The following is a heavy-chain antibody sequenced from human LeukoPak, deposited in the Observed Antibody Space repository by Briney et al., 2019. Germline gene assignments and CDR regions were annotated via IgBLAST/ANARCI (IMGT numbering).Heavy chain of an antibody. CDR3: ARAGVVITDNWFDP. J-gene: IGHJ5*02. Sequence: PSETLSLTCTVSGGSVSSGSYYWSWIRQPPGKGLEWIGYIYYSGSTNYNPSLKSRVTISVDRSKNQFSLKLSSVTAADTAVYYCARAGVVITDNWFDPWGQGTLVTVSS. D-gene: IGHD3-3*01. CDR1: GGSVSSGSYY. V-gene: IGHV4-61*01. CDR2: IYYSGST.